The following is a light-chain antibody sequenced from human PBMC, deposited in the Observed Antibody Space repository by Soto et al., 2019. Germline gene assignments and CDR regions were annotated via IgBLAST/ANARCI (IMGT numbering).Light chain of an antibody. CDR3: QQYCSSPWT. CDR2: WAS. J-gene: IGKJ1*01. Sequence: DIVMTQSPDSLAVSLGERATINCKSSQSVLYTSNNKNYLAWYQQKPGQPPKVLIYWASTRESGVPDRFTGGGSGTDFTLTISSLQAEDVAVYYCQQYCSSPWTFGQGAKVEIK. V-gene: IGKV4-1*01. CDR1: QSVLYTSNNKNY.